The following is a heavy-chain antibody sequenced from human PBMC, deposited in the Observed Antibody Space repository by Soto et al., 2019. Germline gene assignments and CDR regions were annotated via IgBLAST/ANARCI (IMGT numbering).Heavy chain of an antibody. Sequence: SVKVSCKASGGTFSTYTMSWVRQAPGQGLEWMGGIIPMFGTTTYAENFQGRVTITADESTSTAYMELTSLRSEDTAVYYCTRGFFLFDRSSYYGRNWFDPWGQGTRVTGSS. J-gene: IGHJ5*02. CDR1: GGTFSTYT. CDR3: TRGFFLFDRSSYYGRNWFDP. D-gene: IGHD3-22*01. CDR2: IIPMFGTT. V-gene: IGHV1-69*13.